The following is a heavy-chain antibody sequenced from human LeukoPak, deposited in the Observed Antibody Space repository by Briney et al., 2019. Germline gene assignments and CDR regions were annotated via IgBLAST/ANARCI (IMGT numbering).Heavy chain of an antibody. CDR1: GFTFSSYG. CDR2: ISGSGGST. D-gene: IGHD6-19*01. Sequence: GGSLRLSCAASGFTFSSYGMSWVRQAPGKGLEWVSAISGSGGSTCYADSVKGRFTISRDNSKNTLYLQMNSLRAEDTAVYYCAKVIAVYYFDYWGQGTLVTVSS. J-gene: IGHJ4*02. CDR3: AKVIAVYYFDY. V-gene: IGHV3-23*01.